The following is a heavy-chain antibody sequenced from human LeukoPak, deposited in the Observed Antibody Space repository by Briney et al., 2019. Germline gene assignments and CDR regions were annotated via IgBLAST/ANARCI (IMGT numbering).Heavy chain of an antibody. V-gene: IGHV4-61*02. CDR1: GGSISSGSYY. CDR3: ARGANWFDP. J-gene: IGHJ5*02. CDR2: IYTTEKT. Sequence: SQTLSLTCSVSGGSISSGSYYWSWIRQPAGKGLEWIGRIYTTEKTNYNPSLKSRVTISLDTSKNQFSLKLNSVTATDTAVYYCARGANWFDPWGQGTLVTVSS.